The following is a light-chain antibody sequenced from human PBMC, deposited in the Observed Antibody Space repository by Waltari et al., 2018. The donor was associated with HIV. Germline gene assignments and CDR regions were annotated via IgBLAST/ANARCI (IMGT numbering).Light chain of an antibody. J-gene: IGKJ3*01. CDR1: QNIKNN. V-gene: IGKV3-15*01. CDR2: GAS. Sequence: EIVMTQSPATLSASPGERATLPCRASQNIKNNLAWYQQKPGQAPRLLIHGASTTDTGISDRFSGSGSGTEFSLTIGSLQSEDFAVYYCQQYHNWPFTFGPGTRVEMK. CDR3: QQYHNWPFT.